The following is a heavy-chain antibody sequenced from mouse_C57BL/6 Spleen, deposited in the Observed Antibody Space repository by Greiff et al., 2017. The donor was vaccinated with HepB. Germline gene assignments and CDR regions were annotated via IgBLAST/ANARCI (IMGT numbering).Heavy chain of an antibody. Sequence: VQLQQPGAELVRPGSSVKLSCKASGYTFTSYWMHWVKQRPIQGLEWIGNIDPSDSETHYNQKFKDKATLTVDKSSSTAYMQLSSLTSEDSAVYYCTKSTYDYDVGWYFDVWGTGTTVTVSS. CDR2: IDPSDSET. V-gene: IGHV1-52*01. D-gene: IGHD2-4*01. CDR3: TKSTYDYDVGWYFDV. J-gene: IGHJ1*03. CDR1: GYTFTSYW.